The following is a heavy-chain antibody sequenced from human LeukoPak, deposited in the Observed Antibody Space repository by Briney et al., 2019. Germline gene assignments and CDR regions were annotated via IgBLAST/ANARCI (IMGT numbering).Heavy chain of an antibody. Sequence: SETLSLTCTVSGGSISSSSYYGGRIRQPPGRGLEWIGSIYYSGSTYYNPSLKSRVTISVDTPKNQSSLKLSSVTAADTAVYYSARHYGSGSYYSNWFDPWGQGTLVTVSS. CDR3: ARHYGSGSYYSNWFDP. J-gene: IGHJ5*02. V-gene: IGHV4-39*01. CDR1: GGSISSSSYY. CDR2: IYYSGST. D-gene: IGHD3-10*01.